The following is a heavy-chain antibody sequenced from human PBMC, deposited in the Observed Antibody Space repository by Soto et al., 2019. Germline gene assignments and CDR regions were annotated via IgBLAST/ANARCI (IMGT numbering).Heavy chain of an antibody. J-gene: IGHJ4*02. V-gene: IGHV3-23*01. CDR3: ARWSYLDY. Sequence: VRLSCAASGFSFGSYALSWVRQAPGKGLEWVSTISGSDGKTFYADSVKGRFSISRDTSQSTLYLQMNSLRADDTAMYYCARWSYLDYWGQGTRVTVSS. CDR2: ISGSDGKT. CDR1: GFSFGSYA. D-gene: IGHD3-3*01.